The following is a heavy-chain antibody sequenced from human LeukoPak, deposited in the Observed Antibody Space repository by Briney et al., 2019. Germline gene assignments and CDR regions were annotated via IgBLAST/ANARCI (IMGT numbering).Heavy chain of an antibody. CDR1: GCSFRSYG. V-gene: IGHV3-33*01. Sequence: PGGSLRLSCAASGCSFRSYGMHWVRQAPGKGLEWVAVIWYDGSNKYYADSVKGRFTISRDISKNTLFLQMNSLRAEDTAVYYCARGDDYYDSSGYYAAKAFANWGQGTLVTVSS. CDR2: IWYDGSNK. D-gene: IGHD3-22*01. CDR3: ARGDDYYDSSGYYAAKAFAN. J-gene: IGHJ4*02.